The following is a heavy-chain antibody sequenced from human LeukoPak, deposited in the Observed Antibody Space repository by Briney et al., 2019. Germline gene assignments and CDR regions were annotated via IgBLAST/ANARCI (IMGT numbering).Heavy chain of an antibody. CDR3: ARVPHNCSGDRCYSRWFDP. Sequence: GGSLRLSCAASGFTFTGYAMSWVRQAPGKGLEWVSAISGSGHSTDYADSVKGRFTISRDNSKNTLYLQMNSLRAEDTAVYYCARVPHNCSGDRCYSRWFDPWGQGTLVIVSS. J-gene: IGHJ5*02. D-gene: IGHD2-15*01. V-gene: IGHV3-23*01. CDR1: GFTFTGYA. CDR2: ISGSGHST.